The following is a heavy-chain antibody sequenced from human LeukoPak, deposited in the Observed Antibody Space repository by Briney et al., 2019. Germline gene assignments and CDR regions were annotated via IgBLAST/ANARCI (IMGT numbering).Heavy chain of an antibody. Sequence: PSETLSLTCTVSGYSISSGYYWGWIRQPPGKGLEWIGRIYYSGSTYYNPSLKSRVTISVDTSKNQFSLKLSSVTAADTAVYYCAGPHYDFWSGYLNWFDPWGQGTLVTVSS. J-gene: IGHJ5*02. CDR3: AGPHYDFWSGYLNWFDP. D-gene: IGHD3-3*01. CDR1: GYSISSGYY. CDR2: IYYSGST. V-gene: IGHV4-38-2*02.